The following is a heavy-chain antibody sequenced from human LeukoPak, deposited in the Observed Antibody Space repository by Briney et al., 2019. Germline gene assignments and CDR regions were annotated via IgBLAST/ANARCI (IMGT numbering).Heavy chain of an antibody. V-gene: IGHV3-23*01. D-gene: IGHD3-3*01. J-gene: IGHJ4*02. CDR3: AKHYDFWSGYYPSSFDY. CDR2: ISGSGGST. CDR1: GFTFSSYA. Sequence: PGGSLRLSCAASGFTFSSYAMSWVRQAPGKGLEWVSAISGSGGSTYYADSVKGRFTISRDNSKNTLYLQMNSLRAEDTAVYYCAKHYDFWSGYYPSSFDYWGQGTLVTVSS.